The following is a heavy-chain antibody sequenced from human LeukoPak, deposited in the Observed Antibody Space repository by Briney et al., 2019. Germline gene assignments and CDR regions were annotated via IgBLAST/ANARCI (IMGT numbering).Heavy chain of an antibody. CDR1: GYTFTSYG. CDR2: ISAYNGNT. J-gene: IGHJ6*02. CDR3: ARDGKSTYYYDSSGLYYYGMDV. Sequence: ASVKVSCKASGYTFTSYGISWVRRAPGQGLEWMGWISAYNGNTNYAQKLQGRVAMTTDTSTSTAYMELRSLRSDDTAVYYCARDGKSTYYYDSSGLYYYGMDVWGQGTTVTVSS. V-gene: IGHV1-18*01. D-gene: IGHD3-22*01.